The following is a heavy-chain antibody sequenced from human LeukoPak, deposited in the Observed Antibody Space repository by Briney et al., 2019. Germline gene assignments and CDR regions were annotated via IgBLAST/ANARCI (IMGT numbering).Heavy chain of an antibody. CDR3: ARSSYSSSSSV. D-gene: IGHD6-6*01. V-gene: IGHV3-7*03. CDR2: INSDGSEG. J-gene: IGHJ3*01. CDR1: GFTFSGFW. Sequence: GGSLRLPCAVSGFTFSGFWMSWSRQAPGKGLEWVASINSDGSEGYYADVVRGRFTISRDNAKNSLYLQINSLRAEDTAVYYCARSSYSSSSSVWGQGTMVTVSS.